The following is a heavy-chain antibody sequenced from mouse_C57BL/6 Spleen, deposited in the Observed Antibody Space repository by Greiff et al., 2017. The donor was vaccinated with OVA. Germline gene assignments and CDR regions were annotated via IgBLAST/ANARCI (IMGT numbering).Heavy chain of an antibody. CDR2: IDPEDGET. Sequence: VQLKESGAELVKPGASVKLSCTASGFNIKDYYMHWVKQRTEQGLEWIGRIDPEDGETKYAPKFQGKATLTADTSSNTAYLQRSSLTAEDTAVYYCARGYYGSSPFAYWGQGTLVTVSA. CDR3: ARGYYGSSPFAY. J-gene: IGHJ3*01. D-gene: IGHD1-1*01. CDR1: GFNIKDYY. V-gene: IGHV14-2*01.